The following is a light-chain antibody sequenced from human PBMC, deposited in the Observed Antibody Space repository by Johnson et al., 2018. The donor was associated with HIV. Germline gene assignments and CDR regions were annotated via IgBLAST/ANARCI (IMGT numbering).Light chain of an antibody. Sequence: QSILTQPPSVSAAPGQKVTISCSGSSSNIGNNYVSWYQQLPGTAPKLLIYENNKRPSGIPDRFSGSKSATSATLGITGLQTGDEADYYCGTWGSSLSAGYYFGTGTKGTVL. V-gene: IGLV1-51*02. CDR1: SSNIGNNY. CDR3: GTWGSSLSAGYY. J-gene: IGLJ1*01. CDR2: ENN.